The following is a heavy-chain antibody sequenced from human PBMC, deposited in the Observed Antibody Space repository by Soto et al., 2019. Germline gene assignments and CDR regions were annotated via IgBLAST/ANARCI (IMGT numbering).Heavy chain of an antibody. Sequence: SETLSLTCDVSGDSISTSSYYWGWIRQPPGKGLEWIGSIYYSGSTYYNPSLKSRVTISVDTSKNQFSLKLSSVTAADTAVYYCASTGDRYYYYGMDVWGQGTTVTVSS. CDR1: GDSISTSSYY. D-gene: IGHD4-17*01. V-gene: IGHV4-39*01. CDR2: IYYSGST. J-gene: IGHJ6*02. CDR3: ASTGDRYYYYGMDV.